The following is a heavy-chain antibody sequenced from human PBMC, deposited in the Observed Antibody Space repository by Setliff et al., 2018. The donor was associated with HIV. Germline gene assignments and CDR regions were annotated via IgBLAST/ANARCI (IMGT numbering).Heavy chain of an antibody. CDR2: INTKTGNP. J-gene: IGHJ4*02. Sequence: RQSPGQALEWLGWINTKTGNPTYAQGLTGQFVFSLDTSISTAYLQISSLKAEDTAVYYCARDQRLFYFDSWGQGTLVTVSS. V-gene: IGHV7-4-1*02. CDR3: ARDQRLFYFDS.